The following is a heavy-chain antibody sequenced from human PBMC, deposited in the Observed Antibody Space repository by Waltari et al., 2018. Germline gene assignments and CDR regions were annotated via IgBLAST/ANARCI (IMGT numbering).Heavy chain of an antibody. Sequence: ELQLLESGGGFVQPGGSLRLLCAASGFSFSHYAMTWVRQAPGKGLEWVSGISGSGDSIYYADSVKGRFTISRDNSKNTLTLQVNSLRGEDTAVYYCARLNDDHDFQALDFWGQGTLVTVSS. CDR3: ARLNDDHDFQALDF. D-gene: IGHD1-1*01. J-gene: IGHJ4*02. V-gene: IGHV3-23*01. CDR1: GFSFSHYA. CDR2: ISGSGDSI.